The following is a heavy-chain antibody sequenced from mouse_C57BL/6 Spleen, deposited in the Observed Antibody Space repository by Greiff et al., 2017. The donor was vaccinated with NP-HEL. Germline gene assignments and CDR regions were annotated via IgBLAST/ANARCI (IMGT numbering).Heavy chain of an antibody. CDR3: ARDGYGDYAMDY. V-gene: IGHV7-3*01. D-gene: IGHD2-2*01. CDR1: GFTFTDYY. Sequence: EVQLVESGGGLVQPGGSLSLSCAASGFTFTDYYMSWVRQPPGKALEWLGFIRNKANGYTTEYSASVKGRFTISRDNSQSILYLQMNALRAEDSATYYCARDGYGDYAMDYWGQGTSVTVSS. CDR2: IRNKANGYTT. J-gene: IGHJ4*01.